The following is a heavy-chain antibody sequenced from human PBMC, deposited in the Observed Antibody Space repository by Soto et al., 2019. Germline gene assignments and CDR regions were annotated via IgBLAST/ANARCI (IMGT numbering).Heavy chain of an antibody. D-gene: IGHD6-13*01. CDR2: IYPGDSDT. J-gene: IGHJ4*02. Sequence: PGESLKISCKGSGYSFSSHWIGWVRQMPGKGLDWMGIIYPGDSDTRYSPSFLGQVTISADKSINTAYLQWSSLKASDTAMYYCAVFRSSWFGDGRLDSWGPGTLVTVSS. CDR1: GYSFSSHW. V-gene: IGHV5-51*01. CDR3: AVFRSSWFGDGRLDS.